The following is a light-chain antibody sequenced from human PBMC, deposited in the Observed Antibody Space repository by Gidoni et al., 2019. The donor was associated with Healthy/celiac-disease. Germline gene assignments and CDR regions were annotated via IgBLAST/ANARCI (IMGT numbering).Light chain of an antibody. J-gene: IGKJ2*01. V-gene: IGKV2-28*01. Sequence: DIGITQSPLSLPVTPGAPASISCRSSQSLLHSNGYNYLDWYLQKPGQSPQLLIYLGSNRAAGVPDRFSGSGSGTDFTLKISRVEAEDVGVYYCMQALQTPYTFGQGTKLEIK. CDR1: QSLLHSNGYNY. CDR2: LGS. CDR3: MQALQTPYT.